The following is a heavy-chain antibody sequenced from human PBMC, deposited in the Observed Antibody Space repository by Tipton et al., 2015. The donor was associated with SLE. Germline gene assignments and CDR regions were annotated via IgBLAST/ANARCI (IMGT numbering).Heavy chain of an antibody. D-gene: IGHD5-12*01. CDR3: LAGYNYWYVMDV. CDR2: ISYSGST. CDR1: GGSISSSSYY. Sequence: TLSLTCTVSGGSISSSSYYWGWIRQPPGKGLEWIGSISYSGSTYYNPSLKSRVTISVDTSKNQFSLKLSSVTAADTAVYYCLAGYNYWYVMDVWGQGTTVTVSS. J-gene: IGHJ6*02. V-gene: IGHV4-39*07.